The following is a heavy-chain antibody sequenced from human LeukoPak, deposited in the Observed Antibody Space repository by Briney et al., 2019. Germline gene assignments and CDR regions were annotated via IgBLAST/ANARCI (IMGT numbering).Heavy chain of an antibody. Sequence: SETLSLTCAVSGGSLSGYYWGWIRQSPGKGLEWIGRIDRSGNTYYNPPLKSRVAISVDTSSNQFSLRLTSVTAADTAVYYCARMDDYFGSGNYYNVINYYYMDVWGKGTTATVS. J-gene: IGHJ6*03. CDR3: ARMDDYFGSGNYYNVINYYYMDV. CDR2: IDRSGNT. V-gene: IGHV4-38-2*01. D-gene: IGHD3-10*01. CDR1: GGSLSGYY.